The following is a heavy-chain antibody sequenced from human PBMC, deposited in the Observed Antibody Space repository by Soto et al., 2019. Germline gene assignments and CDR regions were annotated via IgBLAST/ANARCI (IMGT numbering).Heavy chain of an antibody. CDR3: ARGRGYSVGSNGVDV. J-gene: IGHJ6*02. CDR1: GYTFISFS. V-gene: IGHV1-3*01. CDR2: ITAGNDNT. D-gene: IGHD5-18*01. Sequence: QVQLVQSGAQVKTPGASVKVSCKASGYTFISFSIHWLRQAPGQRPEWMGWITAGNDNTYFSQKFQGRVTITRDTSANTVYMEVRSLRSEDTAVYYCARGRGYSVGSNGVDVWGQGTTVIVSS.